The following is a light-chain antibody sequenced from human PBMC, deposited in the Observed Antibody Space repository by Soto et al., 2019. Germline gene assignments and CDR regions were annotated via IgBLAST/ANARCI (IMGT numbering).Light chain of an antibody. J-gene: IGLJ1*01. CDR1: SSDVGVYNY. CDR3: SSYTPSRTYV. CDR2: EVS. V-gene: IGLV2-14*01. Sequence: QSALTQPASVSGSPGQSITISCTGTSSDVGVYNYVSWYQQHPGKAPQLMIYEVSNRPSGVSNRFSGSKSGNTASLTISGLQAEDEADYYCSSYTPSRTYVFGTGTKVTVL.